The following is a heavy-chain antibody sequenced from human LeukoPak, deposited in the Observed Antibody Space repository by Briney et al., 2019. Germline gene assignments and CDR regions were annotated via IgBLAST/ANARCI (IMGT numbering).Heavy chain of an antibody. CDR3: ARSGYCSSTSYMGYYYYYYMDV. CDR1: GFTFSSYR. CDR2: IKQDGSEK. J-gene: IGHJ6*03. D-gene: IGHD2-2*03. V-gene: IGHV3-7*01. Sequence: GGSLRLSCAASGFTFSSYRMSWVRQAPGKGLEWVANIKQDGSEKYYVDSVKGRFTISRDNAKNSLYLQMNSLRAEDTAVYYCARSGYCSSTSYMGYYYYYYMDVWGKGTTVTVSS.